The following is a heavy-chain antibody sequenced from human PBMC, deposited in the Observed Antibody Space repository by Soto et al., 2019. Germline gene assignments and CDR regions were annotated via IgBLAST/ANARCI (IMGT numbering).Heavy chain of an antibody. V-gene: IGHV4-61*01. CDR2: IYYSGST. Sequence: QVQLQEAGPGLVKPSETLSLTCTASGGSVSGGTYYWSWIRQSPGKGLEWIGYIYYSGSTTYNPSLMSLVTISVDTSRNEVSLKLSSVTAADTAVYYCARVKHSLRWWLGPWGQGTLVTVSS. CDR3: ARVKHSLRWWLGP. CDR1: GGSVSGGTYY. J-gene: IGHJ5*02. D-gene: IGHD2-15*01.